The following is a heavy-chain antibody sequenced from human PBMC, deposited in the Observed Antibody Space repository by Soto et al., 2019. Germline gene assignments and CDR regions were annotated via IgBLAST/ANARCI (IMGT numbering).Heavy chain of an antibody. CDR3: VRRLESSNYPLHPF. CDR2: ISGSGGST. Sequence: GGSLRLSCAASGFTFSSYAMNWVRQAPGKGLEWVSTISGSGGSTYYADSVKGRFTISRDNSKNTQSLQMNSLRAEDTAVYYCVRRLESSNYPLHPFWGRGTLVTVSS. V-gene: IGHV3-23*01. D-gene: IGHD4-4*01. CDR1: GFTFSSYA. J-gene: IGHJ2*01.